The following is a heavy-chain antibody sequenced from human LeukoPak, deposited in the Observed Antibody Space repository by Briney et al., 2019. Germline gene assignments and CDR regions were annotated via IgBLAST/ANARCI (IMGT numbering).Heavy chain of an antibody. V-gene: IGHV4-39*01. D-gene: IGHD3-22*01. CDR1: GGSISSSSYY. J-gene: IGHJ3*02. CDR3: ASLYYYDSSGYYFGDAFDI. CDR2: IYYSGST. Sequence: PSETLSLTCTVSGGSISSSSYYWGWIRQPPGQGLEWIGSIYYSGSTYYSPSLKSRVTISVDTSKNQFSLKLSSVTAADTAVYYCASLYYYDSSGYYFGDAFDIWGQGTMVTVSS.